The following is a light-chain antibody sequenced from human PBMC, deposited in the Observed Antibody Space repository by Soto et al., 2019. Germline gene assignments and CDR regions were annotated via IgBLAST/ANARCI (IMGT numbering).Light chain of an antibody. V-gene: IGKV3-20*01. J-gene: IGKJ1*01. CDR3: QEYLQWPPGT. Sequence: EIGLTQSPGTLSSAPGERVTLSCRASQNVRTNYLAWYQQKPGQAPRLLIYGASSRATGIPDRFSGSGSGTEFTLTISSLQSEDFAVYYCQEYLQWPPGTFGQGTKVDIK. CDR2: GAS. CDR1: QNVRTNY.